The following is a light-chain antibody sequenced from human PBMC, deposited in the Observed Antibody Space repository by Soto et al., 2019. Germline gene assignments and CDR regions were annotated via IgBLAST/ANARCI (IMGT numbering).Light chain of an antibody. V-gene: IGKV1-5*01. J-gene: IGKJ1*01. CDR1: QSISTW. CDR2: DAS. CDR3: QQYNSYSWT. Sequence: DIQMTQSPSTLSASVGDRVPITCRASQSISTWLAWYQQKPGKAPKVLIYDASRLESGVPSRFSGSGSGTDFTLTISSLQPADFATYYCQQYNSYSWTFGQGTKVDIK.